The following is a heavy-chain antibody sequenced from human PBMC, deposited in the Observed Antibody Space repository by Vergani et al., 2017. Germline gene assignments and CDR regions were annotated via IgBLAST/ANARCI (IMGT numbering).Heavy chain of an antibody. CDR1: GDTFTGYY. CDR2: INPNSGGT. J-gene: IGHJ4*02. CDR3: ARDNFMYYYDSSGYYYHY. Sequence: QVQLVQSGAEVKKPGASVKVSCKASGDTFTGYYMHWVRQAPGQGLEWMGWINPNSGGTNYAQKFQGRVTMTRDTSISTAYMELSRLRSDDTAVYYCARDNFMYYYDSSGYYYHYWGQGTLVTVSS. V-gene: IGHV1-2*02. D-gene: IGHD3-22*01.